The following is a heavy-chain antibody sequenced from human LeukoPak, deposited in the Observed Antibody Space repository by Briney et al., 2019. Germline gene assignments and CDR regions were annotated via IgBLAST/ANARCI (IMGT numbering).Heavy chain of an antibody. Sequence: TGGSLRLSCAASEFTFSSYWMHWVRQAPGKGLVWVSRINSDGSSTSYADSVKGRFTISRDNAKNTLYLQMNSLRAEDTAVYYCARGVGVRYPLDVWGQGTTVTVSS. CDR1: EFTFSSYW. V-gene: IGHV3-74*01. CDR3: ARGVGVRYPLDV. CDR2: INSDGSST. D-gene: IGHD3-9*01. J-gene: IGHJ6*02.